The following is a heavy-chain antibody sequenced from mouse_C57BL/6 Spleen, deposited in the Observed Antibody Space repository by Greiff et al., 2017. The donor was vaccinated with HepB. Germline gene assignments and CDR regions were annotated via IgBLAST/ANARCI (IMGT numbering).Heavy chain of an antibody. CDR3: ARAGYGSSDDY. Sequence: VQLQQPGAELVRPGTSVKLSCKASGYTFTSYWMHWVKQRPGQGLEWIGVIDPSDSYTNYNQKFKGKATLTVDTSSSTAYMQLSSLTSEDSAVYYCARAGYGSSDDYWGQGTTLTVSS. V-gene: IGHV1-59*01. CDR2: IDPSDSYT. J-gene: IGHJ2*01. CDR1: GYTFTSYW. D-gene: IGHD1-1*01.